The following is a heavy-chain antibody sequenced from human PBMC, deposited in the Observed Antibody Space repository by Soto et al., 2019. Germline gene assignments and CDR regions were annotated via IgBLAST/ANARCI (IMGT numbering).Heavy chain of an antibody. V-gene: IGHV3-21*01. CDR1: GFTFSSYS. Sequence: GGSLRLSCAASGFTFSSYSMNWVRQAPGKGLEWVSSISSSSSYIYYADSVKGRFTISRDNAKNSLYLQMNSLRAEDTAVYYCARDASHCSSTSCYFTRFDPWGQGTLVTVSS. J-gene: IGHJ5*02. CDR3: ARDASHCSSTSCYFTRFDP. D-gene: IGHD2-2*01. CDR2: ISSSSSYI.